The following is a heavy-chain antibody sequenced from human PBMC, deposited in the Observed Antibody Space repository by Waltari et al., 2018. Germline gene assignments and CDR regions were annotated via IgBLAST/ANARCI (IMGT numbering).Heavy chain of an antibody. D-gene: IGHD4-17*01. V-gene: IGHV4-59*01. CDR2: YNGH. J-gene: IGHJ4*02. Sequence: QVQLQESGPGLVKPSETLSLTCTVYNGSMSSYYWSWIRQPPGKGLEWIGYNGHKYNPSLKSRVTMSLDTSKNQFYLKLSSVTAAETAVYYCVRSYTVTTSPIAGYWGQGTLVTVSS. CDR3: VRSYTVTTSPIAGY. CDR1: NGSMSSYY.